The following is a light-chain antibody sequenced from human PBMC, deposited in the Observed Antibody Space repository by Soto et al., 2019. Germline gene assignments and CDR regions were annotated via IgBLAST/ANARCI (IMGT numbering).Light chain of an antibody. V-gene: IGLV1-44*01. J-gene: IGLJ1*01. CDR2: SNN. CDR1: SSNIGSNT. CDR3: AAWDDSLNGFV. Sequence: QSVLTQPPSASGTPGQRVTISCSGTSSNIGSNTVNWHQQLPGTAPKLLMYSNNQRPSGVPDRFSGSKSGTLASLAISGLQSEDEADYYCAAWDDSLNGFVFGTGTQLTVL.